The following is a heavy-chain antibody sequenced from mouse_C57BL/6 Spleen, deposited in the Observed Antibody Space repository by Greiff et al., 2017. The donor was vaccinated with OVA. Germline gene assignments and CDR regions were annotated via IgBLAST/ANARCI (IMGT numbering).Heavy chain of an antibody. V-gene: IGHV1-75*01. CDR2: IFPGSGST. J-gene: IGHJ4*01. CDR3: ARCDGYYPPYAMDY. CDR1: GYTFTDYY. Sequence: QVQLQQSGPELVKPGASVKISCKASGYTFTDYYINWVKQRPGQGLEWIGWIFPGSGSTYYNEKFKGKATLTVDKSPSTAYMLLSSLTSEDSAVYFCARCDGYYPPYAMDYWGQGTSVTVSS. D-gene: IGHD2-3*01.